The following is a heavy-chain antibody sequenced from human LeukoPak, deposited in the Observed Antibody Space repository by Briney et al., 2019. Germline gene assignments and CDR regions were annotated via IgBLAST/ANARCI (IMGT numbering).Heavy chain of an antibody. CDR1: GGTFRDYA. CDR2: IIPISDTA. CDR3: ARDWYYYDSSALDTFDI. J-gene: IGHJ3*02. Sequence: ASVKVSCKASGGTFRDYAIGWVRQAPGQGLEWMGGIIPISDTANYAQKFQGRVTMTTDTSTSTVYMELRSLRPDDTAVYYCARDWYYYDSSALDTFDIWGQGTMVTVSS. D-gene: IGHD3-22*01. V-gene: IGHV1-69*05.